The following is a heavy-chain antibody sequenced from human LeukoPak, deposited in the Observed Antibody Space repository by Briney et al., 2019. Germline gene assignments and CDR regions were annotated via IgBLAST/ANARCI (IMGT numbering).Heavy chain of an antibody. CDR3: ARHGRDIVVVPTAHAFDI. V-gene: IGHV4-34*01. J-gene: IGHJ3*02. CDR2: INHSGST. D-gene: IGHD2-2*01. CDR1: GGSFSGYY. Sequence: SETPSLTCAVYGGSFSGYYWSWIRQPPGKGLEWIGEINHSGSTNYNPSLKSRVTISVDTSKNQFSLKLSSVTAADTAVYYCARHGRDIVVVPTAHAFDIWGQGTMVTVSS.